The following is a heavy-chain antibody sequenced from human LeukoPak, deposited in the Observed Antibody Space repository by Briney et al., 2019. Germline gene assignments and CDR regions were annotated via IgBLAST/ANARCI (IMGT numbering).Heavy chain of an antibody. CDR3: ARVGYCSSTSCFDY. J-gene: IGHJ4*02. CDR2: INPNSGGT. CDR1: GYTFTGYY. V-gene: IGHV1-2*02. D-gene: IGHD2-2*01. Sequence: SVKVSCKASGYTFTGYYMHWVRQAPGQGLEWMGWINPNSGGTNYAQKFQGRVTMTRDTSISTAYMELSRLRSDDTAVYYCARVGYCSSTSCFDYWGQGTLVTVSS.